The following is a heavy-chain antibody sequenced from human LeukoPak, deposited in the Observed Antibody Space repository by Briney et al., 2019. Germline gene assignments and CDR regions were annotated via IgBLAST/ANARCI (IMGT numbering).Heavy chain of an antibody. J-gene: IGHJ4*02. CDR1: GFTFSSYG. CDR2: IWYGGSNK. D-gene: IGHD2/OR15-2a*01. CDR3: AKDNSAPGTLDY. V-gene: IGHV3-33*06. Sequence: PGGSLRLSRAASGFTFSSYGMHWVRQAPGKGLEWVAVIWYGGSNKYYADSVKGRFTISRDNSKNTLYLPMNSLRAEDTAVYYCAKDNSAPGTLDYWGQGTLVTVSS.